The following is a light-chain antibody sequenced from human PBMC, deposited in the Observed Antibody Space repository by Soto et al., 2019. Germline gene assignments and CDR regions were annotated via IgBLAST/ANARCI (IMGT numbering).Light chain of an antibody. CDR3: QQSNNWAPGYT. Sequence: EIVLTQSPATLSVSPGERATLSCRASQSVSSNLAWYQQKLGQAPRLLIYGASTRATGIPTRFSGSGSGREFNLTISSLPSEDFAVYFCQQSNNWAPGYTFGQGTMLEIK. CDR2: GAS. V-gene: IGKV3-15*01. J-gene: IGKJ2*01. CDR1: QSVSSN.